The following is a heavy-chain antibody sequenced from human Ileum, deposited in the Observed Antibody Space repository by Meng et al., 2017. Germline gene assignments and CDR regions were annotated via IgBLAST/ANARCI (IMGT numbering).Heavy chain of an antibody. Sequence: QVQLPESGPRLVKPPGTLSLTCAVSGTWWSWVRQPPGKGLEWIGEIFQSGRTNYNPSLKSRVTISIDKSKSQISLQLSAVTAADTAVYSCATSNDRDVYYLGYWGQGTLVTVSS. CDR3: ATSNDRDVYYLGY. CDR2: IFQSGRT. CDR1: GTW. V-gene: IGHV4-4*01. D-gene: IGHD3-22*01. J-gene: IGHJ4*02.